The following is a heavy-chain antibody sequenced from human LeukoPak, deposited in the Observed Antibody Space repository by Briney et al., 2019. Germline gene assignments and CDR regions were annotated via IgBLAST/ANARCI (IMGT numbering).Heavy chain of an antibody. J-gene: IGHJ5*02. CDR1: GYTFTGYY. Sequence: ASVKVSCKASGYTFTGYYMHWVRQAPGQGLEWMGWINPNSGGTSYAQKFQGRVTMTRDTSISTAYMELSRLRSDDTAVYYCARDHPNGYSSGWYGGNWFDPWGQGTLVTVSS. V-gene: IGHV1-2*02. CDR2: INPNSGGT. D-gene: IGHD6-19*01. CDR3: ARDHPNGYSSGWYGGNWFDP.